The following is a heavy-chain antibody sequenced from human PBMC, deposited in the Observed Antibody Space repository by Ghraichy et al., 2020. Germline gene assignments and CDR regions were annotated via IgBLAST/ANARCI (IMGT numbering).Heavy chain of an antibody. Sequence: GGSLRLSCAASGFTLNNYVVHWVRQAPGKGLEWVAVISLDGTRTYYADSVKGRFTVSKDYSQSTVDLQMNSLRGEDTALYYCARDPGSVNTEWLDTWGQGTLVTVSS. J-gene: IGHJ5*02. CDR3: ARDPGSVNTEWLDT. D-gene: IGHD4-17*01. CDR1: GFTLNNYV. CDR2: ISLDGTRT. V-gene: IGHV3-30*04.